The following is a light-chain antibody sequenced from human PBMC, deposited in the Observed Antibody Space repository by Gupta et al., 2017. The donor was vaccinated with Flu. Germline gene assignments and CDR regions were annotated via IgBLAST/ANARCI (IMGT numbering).Light chain of an antibody. CDR1: QTIGSN. J-gene: IGKJ5*01. V-gene: IGKV6-21*01. CDR2: YAS. CDR3: HQSSSFPIT. Sequence: SADFQSVTPKEKVTITCRASQTIGSNLHWYQQKPGQSPNLLIKYASQSSSGVPSRFSGSGSGTDFTLTINAVEAEDAATYYCHQSSSFPITFGQGTRLEIK.